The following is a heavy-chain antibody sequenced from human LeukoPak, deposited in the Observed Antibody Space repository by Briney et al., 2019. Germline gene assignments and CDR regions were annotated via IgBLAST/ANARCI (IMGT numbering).Heavy chain of an antibody. CDR3: ARDYYDSSGYYNY. CDR2: IIPIFGTA. Sequence: ASVKVSCKASGGTFSSYAISWVRQAPGQGLEWMGGIIPIFGTANYAQKFQGRVTMTRDMSTSTVYMELSSLRSEDTAVYYCARDYYDSSGYYNYWGQGTLVTVSS. V-gene: IGHV1-69*05. D-gene: IGHD3-22*01. CDR1: GGTFSSYA. J-gene: IGHJ4*02.